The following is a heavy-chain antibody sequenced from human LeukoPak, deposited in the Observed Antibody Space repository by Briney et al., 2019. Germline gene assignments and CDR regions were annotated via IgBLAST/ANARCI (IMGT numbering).Heavy chain of an antibody. CDR1: GFTFSSYA. V-gene: IGHV3-23*01. CDR2: ISGSGDST. CDR3: ANSPRDYYGSGSSHPFDS. Sequence: SGGSLRLSCAASGFTFSSYAMSWVRQAPGKGLEWVSAISGSGDSTYYADSVKGRFTISRDNSKNTLYLQMNGLRAEDTAVYYCANSPRDYYGSGSSHPFDSWGQGTLVTVSS. J-gene: IGHJ4*02. D-gene: IGHD3-10*01.